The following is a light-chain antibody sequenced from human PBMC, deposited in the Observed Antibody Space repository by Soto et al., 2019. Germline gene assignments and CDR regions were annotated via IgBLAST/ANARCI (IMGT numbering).Light chain of an antibody. CDR2: RNN. CDR1: SSSVGNNC. CDR3: VTWDASLSAWV. Sequence: QSVLTQPPSASGTPGQRVTISCSGSSSSVGNNCVYWFQQLPGTAPKLLIYRNNQRPSGVPDRFSGSKSGTSASLAISGLRSEDEADYYCVTWDASLSAWVFGGGTQLTVL. J-gene: IGLJ3*02. V-gene: IGLV1-47*01.